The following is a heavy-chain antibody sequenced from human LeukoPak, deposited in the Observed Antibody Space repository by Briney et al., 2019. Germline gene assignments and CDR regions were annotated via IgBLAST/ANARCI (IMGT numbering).Heavy chain of an antibody. V-gene: IGHV4-59*01. CDR3: AREGSDSSGYYSSWFDP. Sequence: SETLSLTCTVSGGSISSYYWSWIRQPPGKGLEWIGYIYYSGSTNYNPSLKSRVTISVDTSKNQFSLKLSSVTAADTAVYYCAREGSDSSGYYSSWFDPWGQGTLVTVSS. CDR2: IYYSGST. J-gene: IGHJ5*02. CDR1: GGSISSYY. D-gene: IGHD3-22*01.